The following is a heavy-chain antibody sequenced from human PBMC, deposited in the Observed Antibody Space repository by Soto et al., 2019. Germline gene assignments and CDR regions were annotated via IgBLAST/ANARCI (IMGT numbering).Heavy chain of an antibody. Sequence: PGGSLRLSCAASGFTFSDYYMSWIRQAPGKGLECVSYISSRSTYTNYADTVKGRFTISRDNAKNSLYLQMNSLRAEDTAVYYCARDLYGRDDMWGPGTTVTVSS. CDR2: ISSRSTYT. CDR3: ARDLYGRDDM. D-gene: IGHD4-17*01. J-gene: IGHJ6*02. V-gene: IGHV3-11*05. CDR1: GFTFSDYY.